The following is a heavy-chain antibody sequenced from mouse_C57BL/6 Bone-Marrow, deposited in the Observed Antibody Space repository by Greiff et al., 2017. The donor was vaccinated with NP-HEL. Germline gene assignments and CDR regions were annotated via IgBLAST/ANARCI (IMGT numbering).Heavy chain of an antibody. D-gene: IGHD2-5*01. CDR2: IYPGDGDT. J-gene: IGHJ1*03. Sequence: QVQLQQSGPELVKPGASVKISCKASGYAFSSSWMNWVKQRPGKGLEWIGRIYPGDGDTNYNGKFKGKATLTADKSSSTAYMQLSSLTSEDSAVYFCAFYYSNLWYFDVWGTGTTVTVSS. CDR1: GYAFSSSW. CDR3: AFYYSNLWYFDV. V-gene: IGHV1-82*01.